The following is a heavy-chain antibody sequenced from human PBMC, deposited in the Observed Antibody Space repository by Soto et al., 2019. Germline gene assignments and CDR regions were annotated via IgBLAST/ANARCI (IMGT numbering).Heavy chain of an antibody. Sequence: QVQLVQSGAEVKKPGSSVKVSCKASGGTFSSYAISWVRQAPGQGLEWMGGIISIFGTANYAQKFQGRVTITADESTSTAYMELSSLRSEDTAVYYCARDSPANDFWSGYYLALDYWGQGTLVTVSS. CDR2: IISIFGTA. V-gene: IGHV1-69*01. D-gene: IGHD3-3*01. CDR3: ARDSPANDFWSGYYLALDY. CDR1: GGTFSSYA. J-gene: IGHJ4*02.